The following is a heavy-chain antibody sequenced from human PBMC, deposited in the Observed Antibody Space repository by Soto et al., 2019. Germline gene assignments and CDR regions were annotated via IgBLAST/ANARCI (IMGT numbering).Heavy chain of an antibody. J-gene: IGHJ6*02. CDR2: IKSKTDGGTT. CDR3: TTDRITMIVVVTTPLYYYYGMDV. CDR1: GFTFSNAW. Sequence: GGSLRLSCAASGFTFSNAWRNWVRQAPGKGLEWVGRIKSKTDGGTTDYAAPVKGRFTISRDDSKNTLYLQMNSLKTEDTAVYYCTTDRITMIVVVTTPLYYYYGMDVWGQGTTVTVSS. V-gene: IGHV3-15*07. D-gene: IGHD3-22*01.